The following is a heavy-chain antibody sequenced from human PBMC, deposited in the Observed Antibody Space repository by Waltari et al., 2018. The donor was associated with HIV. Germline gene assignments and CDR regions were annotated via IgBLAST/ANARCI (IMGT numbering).Heavy chain of an antibody. V-gene: IGHV4-59*01. J-gene: IGHJ4*02. CDR3: ARGGSSSGLSTN. CDR2: MYYTGST. D-gene: IGHD6-6*01. CDR1: GGSIHNYY. Sequence: QVQLQESGPGLVRPSETLSLTCTVSGGSIHNYYWSWIRQPPGKGLELIGYMYYTGSTNNNPSLRSRVSLSVDTSKNQFSLKLTSVTAADTAVYYCARGGSSSGLSTNWGQGTLVTVSS.